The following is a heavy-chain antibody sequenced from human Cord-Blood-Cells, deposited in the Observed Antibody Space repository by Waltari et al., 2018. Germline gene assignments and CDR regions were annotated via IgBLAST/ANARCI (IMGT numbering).Heavy chain of an antibody. J-gene: IGHJ6*02. Sequence: QVQLVQSGAEVKKPGASVTVSCTASGYTFTGYYMHWGRQAPGQGLEWMGWINPNSGGTNYAQKFQGRVTMTRDTSISTAYMELSRLRSDDTAVYYCVRVVRGPYYYYGMDVWGQGTTVTVSS. CDR1: GYTFTGYY. V-gene: IGHV1-2*02. D-gene: IGHD3-10*01. CDR3: VRVVRGPYYYYGMDV. CDR2: INPNSGGT.